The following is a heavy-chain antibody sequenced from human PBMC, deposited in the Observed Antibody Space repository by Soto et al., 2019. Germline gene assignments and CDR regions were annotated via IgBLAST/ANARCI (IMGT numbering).Heavy chain of an antibody. CDR3: ARAVQYDILTGYYADYYYYGMDV. CDR1: GYTFTSYG. Sequence: QVQLVQSGAEVKKPGASVKVSCKASGYTFTSYGISWVRQAPGQGLEWMGWISTYNGKTNYAQKLQGRVTMTTATPTTTAYMELTILRSDETAVYYCARAVQYDILTGYYADYYYYGMDVWGQGTTVTVSS. D-gene: IGHD3-9*01. J-gene: IGHJ6*02. V-gene: IGHV1-18*01. CDR2: ISTYNGKT.